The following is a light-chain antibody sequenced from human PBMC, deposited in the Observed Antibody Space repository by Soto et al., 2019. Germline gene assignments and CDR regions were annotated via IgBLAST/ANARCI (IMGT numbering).Light chain of an antibody. CDR2: SAS. CDR1: QSIAGY. Sequence: DIQMTQSPSSLSASVRDRVTITCRASQSIAGYLSWYQQRPGKAPKFLIYSASSLQRGVPSRFSGSGSGTDFSLTINGLQPEDFATYFCQQSFSVPITFGQGTRLEI. J-gene: IGKJ5*01. CDR3: QQSFSVPIT. V-gene: IGKV1-39*01.